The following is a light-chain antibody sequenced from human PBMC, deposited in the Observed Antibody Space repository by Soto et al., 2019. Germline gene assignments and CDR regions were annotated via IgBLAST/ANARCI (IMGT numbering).Light chain of an antibody. CDR1: ETVATN. Sequence: EGVMTQSLAALSVSPGERATLSCRASETVATNLAWYQQKPGQAPRLLISGASTRAAGISDRFRGSGSGTDFTLTISCLQSEDFATYYCQQYYGGFTFGPGTKVDI. CDR2: GAS. CDR3: QQYYGGFT. J-gene: IGKJ3*01. V-gene: IGKV3-15*01.